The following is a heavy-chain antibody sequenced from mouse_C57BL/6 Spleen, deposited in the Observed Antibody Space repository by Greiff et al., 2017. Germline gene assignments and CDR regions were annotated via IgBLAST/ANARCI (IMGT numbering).Heavy chain of an antibody. Sequence: VQLKQSGAELAKPGASVKLSCKASGYTFTSYWMHWVKQRPGQGLEWIGYINPSSGYTKYNQKFKDKATLTADKSSSTAYMQLRSLTYEDSSVYDSASGTMVTPTGDYRGQGTTLTVST. CDR2: INPSSGYT. CDR1: GYTFTSYW. D-gene: IGHD2-2*01. J-gene: IGHJ2*01. CDR3: ASGTMVTPTGDY. V-gene: IGHV1-7*01.